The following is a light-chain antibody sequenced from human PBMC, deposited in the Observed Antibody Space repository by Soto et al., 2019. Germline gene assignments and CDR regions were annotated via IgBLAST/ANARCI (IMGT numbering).Light chain of an antibody. J-gene: IGLJ2*01. Sequence: QSVPTQPPSVSGAQGQRVTISCTGSSSNIGAGYDVHWYQQLPGTAPKLLIYGNSNRPSGVPDRFSGSKSGTSASLAITGLQAEDEADYYYQSYDSSLSGSVFGGGTNLTVL. V-gene: IGLV1-40*01. CDR3: QSYDSSLSGSV. CDR2: GNS. CDR1: SSNIGAGYD.